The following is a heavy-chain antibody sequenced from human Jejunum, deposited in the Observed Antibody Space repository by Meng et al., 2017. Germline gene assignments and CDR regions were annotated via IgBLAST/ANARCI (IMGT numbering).Heavy chain of an antibody. D-gene: IGHD2-15*01. J-gene: IGHJ4*02. CDR2: ISLSGSP. V-gene: IGHV4-4*03. CDR3: ARHGAAPYFDD. Sequence: VPDPALLTPPGMLPLTCAVYGGSIGSSSCGCWVRQPPGKGLEWIGEISLSGSPSYNPSLRTRVTISIDTSRNQFSLSLSSVTAADTAVYYCARHGAAPYFDDWGQGSLVTVSS. CDR1: GGSIGSSSC.